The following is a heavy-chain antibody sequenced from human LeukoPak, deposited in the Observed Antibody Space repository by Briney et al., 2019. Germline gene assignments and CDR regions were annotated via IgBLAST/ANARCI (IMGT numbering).Heavy chain of an antibody. CDR3: ASYCTSTNCYTSGDY. J-gene: IGHJ4*02. CDR2: ITASGGST. CDR1: GFSFSNYG. V-gene: IGHV3-23*01. D-gene: IGHD2-2*02. Sequence: PGGSLRLSCAASGFSFSNYGMSWVRQAPGKGLEWVSVITASGGSTIYADAVKGRFTISRDNSKNTLYLQMNSPRAEDTAVYYCASYCTSTNCYTSGDYWGQGTLVTVSS.